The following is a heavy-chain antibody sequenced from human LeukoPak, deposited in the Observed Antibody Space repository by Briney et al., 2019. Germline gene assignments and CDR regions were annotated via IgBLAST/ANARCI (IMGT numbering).Heavy chain of an antibody. D-gene: IGHD2-2*01. CDR2: IYTSGST. CDR3: ARGRRDIVVVPAASNWFDP. J-gene: IGHJ5*02. CDR1: GGSISSYY. Sequence: SETLSLTCTVSGGSISSYYWSWIRQPAGKGLEWIGRIYTSGSTNYNPSLKSRVTMSVDTSKNQFSLKLSSVTAADTAVYYCARGRRDIVVVPAASNWFDPWGQGTLVTVSS. V-gene: IGHV4-4*07.